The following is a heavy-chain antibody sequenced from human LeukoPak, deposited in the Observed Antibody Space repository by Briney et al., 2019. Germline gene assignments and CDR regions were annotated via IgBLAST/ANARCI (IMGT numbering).Heavy chain of an antibody. CDR3: ARDLPYSSSWESIDY. CDR2: ISAYNGNT. CDR1: GYTFTSYG. D-gene: IGHD6-13*01. Sequence: ASVKVSCKASGYTFTSYGISWVRQAPGQGLEWMGWISAYNGNTNYAQKLQGRVTMTTDTSTTTAYMELRSLRSDDTAVYYCARDLPYSSSWESIDYWGQGTLVTVSS. V-gene: IGHV1-18*01. J-gene: IGHJ4*02.